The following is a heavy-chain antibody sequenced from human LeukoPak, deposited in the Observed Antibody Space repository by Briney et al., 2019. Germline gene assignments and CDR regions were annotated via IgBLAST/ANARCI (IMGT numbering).Heavy chain of an antibody. J-gene: IGHJ3*02. V-gene: IGHV1-58*02. CDR1: GFTFSISA. D-gene: IGHD6-25*01. Sequence: GTSVKVSCKASGFTFSISAMQWVRQARGQRLEWIGWIVVGSGNTNYAQKFQERVTITRDMSTSTAYMELSSLRSEDTAVYYCAADSSGNDAFDIWGQGTMVTVSS. CDR2: IVVGSGNT. CDR3: AADSSGNDAFDI.